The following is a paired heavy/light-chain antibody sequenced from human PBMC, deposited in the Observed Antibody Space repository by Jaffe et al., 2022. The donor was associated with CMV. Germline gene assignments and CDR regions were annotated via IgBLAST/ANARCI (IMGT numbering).Heavy chain of an antibody. CDR1: GFTFSSYA. CDR3: AKRGAYGSGSYYHYYYYYGMDV. J-gene: IGHJ6*02. CDR2: ISGSGGST. D-gene: IGHD3-10*01. Sequence: EVQLLESGGGLVQPGGSLRLSCAASGFTFSSYAMSWVRQAPGKGLEWVSAISGSGGSTYYADSVKGRFTISRDNSKNTLYLQMNSLRAEDTAVYYCAKRGAYGSGSYYHYYYYYGMDVWGQGTTVTVSS. V-gene: IGHV3-23*01.
Light chain of an antibody. Sequence: DIVMTQSPLSLPVTPGEPASISCRSSQSLLHSNGYNYLDWYLQKPGQSPQLLIYLGSNRASGVPDRFSGSGSGTDFTLKISRVEAEDVGVYYCMQALQTPHTFGQGTKVEIK. J-gene: IGKJ1*01. CDR2: LGS. CDR3: MQALQTPHT. V-gene: IGKV2-28*01. CDR1: QSLLHSNGYNY.